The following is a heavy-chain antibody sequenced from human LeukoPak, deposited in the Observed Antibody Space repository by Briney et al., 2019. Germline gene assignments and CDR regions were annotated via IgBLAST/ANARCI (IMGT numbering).Heavy chain of an antibody. CDR2: IYPGDSDT. J-gene: IGHJ3*02. CDR3: ARQTVKQHLGHAASDI. D-gene: IGHD6-13*01. Sequence: GESLKISCKGSGYSFTSYWIGWVRQMPGKGLEWMGIIYPGDSDTRYSPSFQGQVTISADKSISTAYLQWSSLKASDTAMYYCARQTVKQHLGHAASDIWGQGTMVTVSS. V-gene: IGHV5-51*01. CDR1: GYSFTSYW.